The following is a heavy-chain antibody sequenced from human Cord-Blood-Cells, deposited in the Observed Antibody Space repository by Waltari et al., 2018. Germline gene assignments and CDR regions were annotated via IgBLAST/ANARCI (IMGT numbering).Heavy chain of an antibody. D-gene: IGHD4-17*01. CDR1: GGSFSGYS. CDR2: INHSGST. J-gene: IGHJ4*02. CDR3: ASARTTVVLNFDY. Sequence: QVQLQQWGAGLLKPSETLSLTCAVYGGSFSGYSWSWIRQPPGKGLEWIGEINHSGSTNYNPSLKSRVTISVDTSKNQFSLKLSSVTAADTAVYYCASARTTVVLNFDYWGQGTLVTVSS. V-gene: IGHV4-34*01.